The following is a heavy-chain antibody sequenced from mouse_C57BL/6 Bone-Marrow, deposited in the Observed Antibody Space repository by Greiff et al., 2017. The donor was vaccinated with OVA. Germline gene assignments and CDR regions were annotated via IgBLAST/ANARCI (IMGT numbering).Heavy chain of an antibody. CDR1: GYTFTSYW. J-gene: IGHJ2*01. CDR3: ARTHFDY. Sequence: QVQLQQPGAELVKPGASVKLSCKASGYTFTSYWMQWVKQRPGQGLEWIGEIDPSDSYTNYNQKFKGKATLTVDTSSSTAYIQLSSLTSEDSAVYYCARTHFDYWGQGTTLTVSS. CDR2: IDPSDSYT. V-gene: IGHV1-50*01.